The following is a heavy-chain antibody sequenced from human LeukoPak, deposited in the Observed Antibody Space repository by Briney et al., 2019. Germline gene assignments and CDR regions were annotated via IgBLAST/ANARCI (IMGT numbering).Heavy chain of an antibody. J-gene: IGHJ3*02. CDR1: GYSFSSYY. CDR3: ARGKDHPRYCSGVNCRELDLFDI. D-gene: IGHD2-15*01. CDR2: INPYDGTT. Sequence: GASVKVSCKTSGYSFSSYYIYWVRQAPGQGLEWMGVINPYDGTTTYAQKLQGRVTLTRDMSTSTVYMDMSSLRSEDTAVIYCARGKDHPRYCSGVNCRELDLFDIWGQGTMVTVSS. V-gene: IGHV1-46*04.